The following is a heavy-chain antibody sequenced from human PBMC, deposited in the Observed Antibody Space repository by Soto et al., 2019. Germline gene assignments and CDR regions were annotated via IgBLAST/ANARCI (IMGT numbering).Heavy chain of an antibody. CDR2: IYTSGST. D-gene: IGHD6-13*01. Sequence: PSETLSLTSTVSGSSISSYHWSWIRQPAGKGLEWIGRIYTSGSTNYNPSLKSRVTMSVDTSKNQFSLKLSSVTAADTAVYYCARDLAAAGTANYWGQGTLVTASS. CDR1: GSSISSYH. J-gene: IGHJ4*02. CDR3: ARDLAAAGTANY. V-gene: IGHV4-4*07.